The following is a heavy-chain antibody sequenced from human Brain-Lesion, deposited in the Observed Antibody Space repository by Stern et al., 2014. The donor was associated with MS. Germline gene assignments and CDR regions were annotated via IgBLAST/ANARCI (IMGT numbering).Heavy chain of an antibody. CDR3: AGAIGKYELLESFDM. CDR2: IDYSGTT. J-gene: IGHJ3*02. Sequence: LQLQESGPGLVKPSQTLSLACAVSGASVGGGDWYWSWIRQPPGKGLEWLGHIDYSGTTYYKPSLKSRLIISLDTSKNQFSLNLTSVTAADTAVYYCAGAIGKYELLESFDMWGQGTMVTVSS. CDR1: GASVGGGDWY. V-gene: IGHV4-30-4*01. D-gene: IGHD1-1*01.